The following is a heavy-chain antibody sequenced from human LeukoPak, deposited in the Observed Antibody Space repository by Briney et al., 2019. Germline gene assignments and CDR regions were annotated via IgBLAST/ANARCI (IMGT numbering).Heavy chain of an antibody. CDR2: INHSGST. V-gene: IGHV4-34*01. CDR3: ARLSRDYYYYYYMDV. CDR1: GGSFSGYY. J-gene: IGHJ6*03. Sequence: SETLSLTCAVYGGSFSGYYWGWIRQPPGKGLEWIGEINHSGSTNYNPSLKSRVTISVDTSKNQFSLKLSSVTAADTAVYYCARLSRDYYYYYYMDVWGKGTTVTVSS.